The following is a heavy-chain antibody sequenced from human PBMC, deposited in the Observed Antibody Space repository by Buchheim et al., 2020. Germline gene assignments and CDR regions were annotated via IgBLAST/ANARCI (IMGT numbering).Heavy chain of an antibody. CDR3: AKGRGDDYSSTFDH. CDR1: GFTISGYA. CDR2: ILGSGGRT. Sequence: QLLESGGGLEQPGGSLRLSCAASGFTISGYAMTWVRQAPGKGLEWVSTILGSGGRTWYEESVKGRFTISRDNSKNTVYLQMNSLRGEDTATYFCAKGRGDDYSSTFDHWGQGTL. J-gene: IGHJ4*02. D-gene: IGHD5-12*01. V-gene: IGHV3-23*01.